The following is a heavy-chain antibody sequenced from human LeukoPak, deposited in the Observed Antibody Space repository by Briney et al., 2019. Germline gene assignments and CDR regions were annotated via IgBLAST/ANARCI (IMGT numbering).Heavy chain of an antibody. CDR3: ASSPFSIQPLLYPVGAMSKRRTEYYFDY. J-gene: IGHJ4*02. D-gene: IGHD2-2*02. V-gene: IGHV4-31*03. CDR1: GGSISSGGYY. Sequence: SETLSLTCTVSGGSISSGGYYWSWIRQHPGKGLEWIGYIYYSGSTYYNPSLKSRVTISVDTSKNQFSLKLSSVTAADTAVYYCASSPFSIQPLLYPVGAMSKRRTEYYFDYWGQGTLVTVSS. CDR2: IYYSGST.